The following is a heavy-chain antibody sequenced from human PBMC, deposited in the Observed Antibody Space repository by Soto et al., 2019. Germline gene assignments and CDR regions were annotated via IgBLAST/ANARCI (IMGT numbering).Heavy chain of an antibody. CDR2: IHYSGST. D-gene: IGHD3-16*01. V-gene: IGHV4-59*11. J-gene: IGHJ4*01. Sequence: SETLSLTCTVSGVSITSHYWTWIRQPPGKGLEWIGNIHYSGSTNYSPSLKGRVIISVDTSENRSSLKLSSVTTADTAVYYCTVGGAGHPFDYWGHVTLFPVSP. CDR3: TVGGAGHPFDY. CDR1: GVSITSHY.